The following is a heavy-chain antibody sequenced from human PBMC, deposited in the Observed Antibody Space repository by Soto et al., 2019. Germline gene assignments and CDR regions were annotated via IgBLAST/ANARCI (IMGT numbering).Heavy chain of an antibody. Sequence: GASVKVSCKASGGTFSSYAISWVRQAPGQGLEWMGGIIPIFGTANYAQKFQGRVTITADKSTSTAYMELSSLRSEDTAVYYCARGSGFLEWLSPFDYWGQGTLVTVSS. J-gene: IGHJ4*02. D-gene: IGHD3-3*01. CDR1: GGTFSSYA. CDR2: IIPIFGTA. CDR3: ARGSGFLEWLSPFDY. V-gene: IGHV1-69*06.